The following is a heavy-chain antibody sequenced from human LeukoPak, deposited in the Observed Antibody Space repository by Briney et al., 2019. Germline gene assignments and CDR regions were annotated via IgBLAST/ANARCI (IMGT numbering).Heavy chain of an antibody. CDR3: AREFWNYRSGNLQAFHI. CDR2: ISPSGST. Sequence: SETLSLTCTVSGGSISGNYYWSWIRQPAGKGLEWIGRISPSGSTKYNPSLKSRVTISVDTSKNQFSLRLSSVTAADPAVYYCAREFWNYRSGNLQAFHIWGQGTLVTVSS. CDR1: GGSISGNYY. V-gene: IGHV4-61*02. D-gene: IGHD3-10*01. J-gene: IGHJ3*02.